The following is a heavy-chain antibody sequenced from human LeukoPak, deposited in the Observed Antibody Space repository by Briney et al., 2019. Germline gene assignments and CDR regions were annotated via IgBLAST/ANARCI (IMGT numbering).Heavy chain of an antibody. J-gene: IGHJ5*02. V-gene: IGHV4-34*01. D-gene: IGHD3-9*01. CDR3: ARHRLRYFDWLLSAVNWFDP. CDR1: GGSFSGYY. CDR2: INHSGST. Sequence: SETLSLTCAVYGGSFSGYYWSWIRQPPGKGLEWIGEINHSGSTNYNPSLKSRVTISVDTSKNQFSLKLSSVTAADTAVYYCARHRLRYFDWLLSAVNWFDPWGQGTLVTVSS.